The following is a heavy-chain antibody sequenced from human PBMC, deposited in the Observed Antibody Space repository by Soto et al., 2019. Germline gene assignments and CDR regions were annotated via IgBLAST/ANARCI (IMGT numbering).Heavy chain of an antibody. D-gene: IGHD1-26*01. CDR3: VKDYSHGRFQDY. J-gene: IGHJ4*02. CDR2: STYVGGTP. V-gene: IGHV3-64D*06. CDR1: GFNLKDYG. Sequence: EVDLVESGGGLVQPGGSLRLSYSASGFNLKDYGMHWVRQAPGKGLEQVAASTYVGGTPYYVESVKGRFTVSRDNSKNTLYPQMGSLRPEDTAIYICVKDYSHGRFQDYRSQGTMVSVAS.